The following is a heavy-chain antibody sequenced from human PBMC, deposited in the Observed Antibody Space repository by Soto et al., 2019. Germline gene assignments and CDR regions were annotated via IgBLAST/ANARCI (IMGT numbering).Heavy chain of an antibody. CDR3: ARLFIRIGSYFHTGPGDGMDV. Sequence: SETLSLTCTVSGGSISSSSYYWGWIRQPPGKGLEWIGSIYYSGSTYYNPSLKSRVTISVDTSKNQFSLKLSSVTAADTAVYYCARLFIRIGSYFHTGPGDGMDVWGQGTTVTVSS. D-gene: IGHD1-26*01. V-gene: IGHV4-39*01. CDR2: IYYSGST. J-gene: IGHJ6*02. CDR1: GGSISSSSYY.